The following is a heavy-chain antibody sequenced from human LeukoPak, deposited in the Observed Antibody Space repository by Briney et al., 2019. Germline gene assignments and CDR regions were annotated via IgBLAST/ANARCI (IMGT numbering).Heavy chain of an antibody. Sequence: SETLSLTCTVSGYSISSGYYWGWIRQPPGKGLEGIGSIYHSGSTYYNPSLKSRVTISVDTSKNQFSLKLSSVTAADTAVYYCAKYYYGSGGQYYFDYWGQGTLVTVSS. CDR1: GYSISSGYY. V-gene: IGHV4-38-2*02. D-gene: IGHD3-10*01. CDR2: IYHSGST. J-gene: IGHJ4*02. CDR3: AKYYYGSGGQYYFDY.